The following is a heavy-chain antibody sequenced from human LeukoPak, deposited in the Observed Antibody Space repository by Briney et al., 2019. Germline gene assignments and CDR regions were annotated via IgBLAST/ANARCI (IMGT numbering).Heavy chain of an antibody. V-gene: IGHV3-21*01. J-gene: IGHJ6*04. CDR1: GFTFSSYS. CDR2: ISSSSCYI. CDR3: ARDSGYCSSTSCDYYYYGMDV. D-gene: IGHD2-2*01. Sequence: GGSLRLSCAASGFTFSSYSMNWVRQAPGKGLEWVSSISSSSCYIYYADSVKGRFTISRDNAKNSLYLQMNSLRAEDTAVYYCARDSGYCSSTSCDYYYYGMDVWGKGTTVTVSS.